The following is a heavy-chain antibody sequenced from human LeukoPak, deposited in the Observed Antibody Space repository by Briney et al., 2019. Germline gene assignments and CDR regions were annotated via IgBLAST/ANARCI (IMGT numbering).Heavy chain of an antibody. Sequence: GASVKVSCKASGYTFTSYAMSWVRQAPGQGLEWMGWINTNTGNPMYAQGFTGRFVFSLDTSVSTAYLQISSLKAEDTAVYYCARGGTYYDILTDHPFDYWGQGTLVTVSS. CDR2: INTNTGNP. D-gene: IGHD3-9*01. J-gene: IGHJ4*02. V-gene: IGHV7-4-1*02. CDR1: GYTFTSYA. CDR3: ARGGTYYDILTDHPFDY.